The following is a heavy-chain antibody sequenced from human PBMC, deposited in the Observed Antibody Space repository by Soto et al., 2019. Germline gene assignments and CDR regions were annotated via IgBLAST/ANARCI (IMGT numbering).Heavy chain of an antibody. J-gene: IGHJ4*02. D-gene: IGHD1-26*01. CDR2: IRHDGSNI. CDR3: ARDGVGHTTFFGYFDY. CDR1: GFTFSGLG. Sequence: QVQLVESGGGVVQPGRSLRLSCAASGFTFSGLGMHWVRQAPGKGLEWVAVIRHDGSNIYYADAVKGRFTIARDNSKNTLYLQRNSLRANDTAVYYCARDGVGHTTFFGYFDYWGQGTLVTVSS. V-gene: IGHV3-33*01.